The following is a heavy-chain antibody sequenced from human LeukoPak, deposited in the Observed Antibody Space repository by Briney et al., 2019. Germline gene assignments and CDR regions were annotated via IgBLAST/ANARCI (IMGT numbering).Heavy chain of an antibody. Sequence: SETLSLTCTVSGGSISSSSYYWGWIRQPPGKGLEWIGSIYYSVSTYYNPSLKSRVTISVDTSKNQFSLKLSSVTAADTAVYYCARQMVRGAKPYFDYWGQGTLVTVSS. J-gene: IGHJ4*02. CDR1: GGSISSSSYY. CDR2: IYYSVST. V-gene: IGHV4-39*01. D-gene: IGHD3-10*01. CDR3: ARQMVRGAKPYFDY.